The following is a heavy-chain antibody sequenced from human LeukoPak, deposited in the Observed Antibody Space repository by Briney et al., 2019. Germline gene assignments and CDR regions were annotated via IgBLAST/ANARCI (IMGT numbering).Heavy chain of an antibody. Sequence: GGSLRLSCAASGFTFSSYAMSWVRQAPGKGLEGVSAISGSGGSTYYADSVKGLFTISRDNAKNSLYLQMNSLRAEDTAVYYCARDPAVIDYWGQGTLVTVSS. V-gene: IGHV3-23*01. CDR2: ISGSGGST. D-gene: IGHD3-22*01. CDR1: GFTFSSYA. CDR3: ARDPAVIDY. J-gene: IGHJ4*02.